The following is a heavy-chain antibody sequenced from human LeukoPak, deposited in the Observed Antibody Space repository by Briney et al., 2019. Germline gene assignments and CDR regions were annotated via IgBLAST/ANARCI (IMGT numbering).Heavy chain of an antibody. CDR2: ISGSGGST. V-gene: IGHV3-23*01. D-gene: IGHD2-21*02. CDR1: GGFISGSGYY. Sequence: HPSETLSLTCTVSGGFISGSGYYWGWIRQPPGKGLEWVSAISGSGGSTYYADSVKGRFTISRDNSKNTLYLQMNSLRAEDTAVYYCAKLAEMKHIVVVTAIVFDYWGQGTLVTVSS. CDR3: AKLAEMKHIVVVTAIVFDY. J-gene: IGHJ4*02.